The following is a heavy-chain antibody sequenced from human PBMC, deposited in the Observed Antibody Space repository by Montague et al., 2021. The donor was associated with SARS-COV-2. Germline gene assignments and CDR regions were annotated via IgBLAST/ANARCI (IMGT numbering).Heavy chain of an antibody. D-gene: IGHD2-21*02. Sequence: SETLSLTCNVSGASISSSDYYWAWMRQAPGKGRELIGCIHYIGNKYYNPSLESRVTISVDTYENQFSLKLRSVIAADTAVHYCACLLPDGTVVATDIPFDSWGQGTLVTVSS. CDR3: ACLLPDGTVVATDIPFDS. V-gene: IGHV4-39*01. CDR2: IHYIGNK. J-gene: IGHJ4*02. CDR1: GASISSSDYY.